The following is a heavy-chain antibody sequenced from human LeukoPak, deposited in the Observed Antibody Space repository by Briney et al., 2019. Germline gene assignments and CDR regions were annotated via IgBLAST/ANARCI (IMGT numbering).Heavy chain of an antibody. CDR2: IIPILGIA. J-gene: IGHJ4*02. CDR3: ASTYYYDSSGYYWGVHFDY. D-gene: IGHD3-22*01. Sequence: ASAKVSCKASGGTFSSYAISWVRQAPGQGLEWMGRIIPILGIANYAQKFQGRVTITADKSTSTAYMELSSLRSEDTAVYYCASTYYYDSSGYYWGVHFDYWGQGTLVTVSS. CDR1: GGTFSSYA. V-gene: IGHV1-69*04.